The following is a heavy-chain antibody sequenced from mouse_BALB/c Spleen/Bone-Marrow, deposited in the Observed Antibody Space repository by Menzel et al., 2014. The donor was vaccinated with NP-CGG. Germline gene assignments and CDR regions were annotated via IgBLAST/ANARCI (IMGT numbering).Heavy chain of an antibody. V-gene: IGHV5-17*02. CDR3: ARWGGYFDV. CDR2: ISSGSSTI. J-gene: IGHJ1*01. CDR1: GFTFSSFG. Sequence: EVMLVESGGGLVQPGGSRKLSCAASGFTFSSFGMHWVRQAPEKGLEWVAYISSGSSTIYYADTVKGRFTISRDNPKNTLFLQMTSLRSEDTAMYYCARWGGYFDVWGAGTTATVSS.